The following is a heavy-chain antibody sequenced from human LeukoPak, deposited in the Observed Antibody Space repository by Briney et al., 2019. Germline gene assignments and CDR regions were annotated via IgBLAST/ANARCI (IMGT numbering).Heavy chain of an antibody. J-gene: IGHJ3*02. CDR3: ASPYYYDSSGYYSAFDI. Sequence: EASVKVSCKASGGTFSSYAISWVRQAPGQGLEWMGGIIPIFGTANYAQKFQGRVTITADESTSTAYMALSSLRSEDTAVYYCASPYYYDSSGYYSAFDIWGQGTMVTVSS. CDR1: GGTFSSYA. CDR2: IIPIFGTA. D-gene: IGHD3-22*01. V-gene: IGHV1-69*01.